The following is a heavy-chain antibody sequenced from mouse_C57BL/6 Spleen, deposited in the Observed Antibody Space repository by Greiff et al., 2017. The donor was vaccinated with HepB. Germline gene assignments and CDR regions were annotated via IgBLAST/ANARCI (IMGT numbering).Heavy chain of an antibody. D-gene: IGHD2-12*01. J-gene: IGHJ3*01. Sequence: VQLQQSGAELVKPGASVKISCKASGYAFSSYWMNWVKQRPGKGLEWIGQIYPGDVDTNYNGKFKGKATLTADKSSSTAYMQLSSLTSEDSAVYFWARSREPYSVFAYWGQGTLVTVSA. V-gene: IGHV1-80*01. CDR2: IYPGDVDT. CDR3: ARSREPYSVFAY. CDR1: GYAFSSYW.